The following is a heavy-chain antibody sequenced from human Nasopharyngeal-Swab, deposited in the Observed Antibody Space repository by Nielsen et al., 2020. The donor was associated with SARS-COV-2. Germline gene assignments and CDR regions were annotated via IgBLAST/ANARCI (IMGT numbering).Heavy chain of an antibody. CDR3: ARGSSDYVPYFDY. V-gene: IGHV4-4*02. Sequence: WLRQSLGKGLEWIGEIYHSGSTNYNPSLKSRVTISVDKSKNQFSLKLSSVTAADTAVYYCARGSSDYVPYFDYWGQGTLVTVSS. D-gene: IGHD4-17*01. J-gene: IGHJ4*02. CDR2: IYHSGST.